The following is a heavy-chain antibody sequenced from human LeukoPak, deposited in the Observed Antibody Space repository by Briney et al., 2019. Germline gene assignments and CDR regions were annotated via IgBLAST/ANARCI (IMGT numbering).Heavy chain of an antibody. Sequence: RSGRSLRLSCAASGFTFSSYNMNWVRQDPGKDLGWVSSISSSSNYMYYADSVKGRFTTSSDNAKNSLYLQMNNLRAEDTAVYYCARDPELRGFDYWGQGTLVTVSS. V-gene: IGHV3-21*01. J-gene: IGHJ4*02. CDR3: ARDPELRGFDY. CDR1: GFTFSSYN. D-gene: IGHD1-7*01. CDR2: ISSSSNYM.